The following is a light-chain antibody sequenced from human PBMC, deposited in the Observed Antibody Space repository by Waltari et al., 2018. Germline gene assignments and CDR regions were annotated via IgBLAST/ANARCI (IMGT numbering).Light chain of an antibody. CDR1: SSNIGSNY. CDR2: RNN. CDR3: AAWDDSLSGWV. V-gene: IGLV1-47*01. J-gene: IGLJ3*02. Sequence: QSVLTQPPSASGTPGQRVTISCSGSSSNIGSNYVYWYQQLPGTAPKLLIYRNNQRPSWVPDRFSGSKSGTSASLAISGLRSEDEADYYCAAWDDSLSGWVFGGGTNLTVL.